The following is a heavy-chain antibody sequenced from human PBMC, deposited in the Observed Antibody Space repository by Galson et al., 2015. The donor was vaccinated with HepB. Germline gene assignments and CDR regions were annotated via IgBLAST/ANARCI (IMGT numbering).Heavy chain of an antibody. D-gene: IGHD4-23*01. CDR1: GGSFSGYY. CDR2: INHSGST. Sequence: SETLSLTCAVYGGSFSGYYWSWIRQPPGKGLEWIGEINHSGSTNYNPSLKSRVTISVDTSKNQFSLKLSSVTAADTAVYYCARDSPNFPRMTTVGFDYWGQGTLVTVSS. J-gene: IGHJ4*02. V-gene: IGHV4-34*01. CDR3: ARDSPNFPRMTTVGFDY.